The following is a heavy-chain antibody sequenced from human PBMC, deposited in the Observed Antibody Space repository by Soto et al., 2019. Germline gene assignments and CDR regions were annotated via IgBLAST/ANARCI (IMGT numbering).Heavy chain of an antibody. D-gene: IGHD3-10*01. CDR2: IRSKANSYAT. V-gene: IGHV3-73*01. CDR3: TGTGRGAAYFDY. CDR1: GFTFSGSA. Sequence: EVQLVESGGGLVQPGGSLKLSCAASGFTFSGSAMHWVRQASGKGLEWVGRIRSKANSYATAYAASVKGRFTISRDDSKNTAYLQMNSLKTEDTAVYYCTGTGRGAAYFDYWGQGTLVTVSS. J-gene: IGHJ4*02.